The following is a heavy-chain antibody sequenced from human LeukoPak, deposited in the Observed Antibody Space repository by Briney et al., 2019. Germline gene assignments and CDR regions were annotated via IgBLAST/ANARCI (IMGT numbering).Heavy chain of an antibody. V-gene: IGHV3-23*01. CDR1: GFTFSNYA. D-gene: IGHD1-26*01. CDR2: ISGSGGST. CDR3: AKGGEGEWELPYYFDY. Sequence: GGSLRLSCAASGFTFSNYAMSWVRQAPGKGLEWVSAISGSGGSTYYADSVKGRFTISRDNSKNTLYLQMNSLRAEDTAVYYCAKGGEGEWELPYYFDYWGQGTLVTVSS. J-gene: IGHJ4*02.